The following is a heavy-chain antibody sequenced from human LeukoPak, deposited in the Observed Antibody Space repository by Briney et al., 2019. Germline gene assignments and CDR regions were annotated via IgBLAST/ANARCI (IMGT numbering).Heavy chain of an antibody. CDR3: ARDRAYYDNLTGYYINYFDY. CDR2: IYYSGST. Sequence: PSETLSLTCTVSGGSVSSGSYYWSWIRQPPGKGLEWIGYIYYSGSTNYNPSLRSRVTISVDTSKNQFSLKLSSVTAADTAVYYCARDRAYYDNLTGYYINYFDYWGQGTLVTVSS. J-gene: IGHJ4*02. CDR1: GGSVSSGSYY. V-gene: IGHV4-61*01. D-gene: IGHD3-9*01.